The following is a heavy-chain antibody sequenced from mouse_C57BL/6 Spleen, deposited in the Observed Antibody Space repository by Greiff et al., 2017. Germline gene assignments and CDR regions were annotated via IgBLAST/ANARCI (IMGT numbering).Heavy chain of an antibody. D-gene: IGHD1-1*01. V-gene: IGHV1-53*01. CDR1: GYTFTSYW. CDR2: INPSNGGT. Sequence: QVQLQQPGTELVKPGASVKLSCKASGYTFTSYWMHWVKQRPGQGLEWIGNINPSNGGTNYNEKFKSKATLTVDKSSSTAYMQLSSLTSEDSAVYYCASGRIYYYGSSYHYAMDYWGQGTSVTVSS. CDR3: ASGRIYYYGSSYHYAMDY. J-gene: IGHJ4*01.